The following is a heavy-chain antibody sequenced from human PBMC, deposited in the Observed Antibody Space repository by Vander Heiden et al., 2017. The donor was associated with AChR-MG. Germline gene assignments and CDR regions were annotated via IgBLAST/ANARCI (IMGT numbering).Heavy chain of an antibody. Sequence: EVQLVESVGGLVQPGGSLRLSCAAPGFTFSSYWTSWVRQAPGKGLEWVANRKQDGSEKYYVDSVKGRFTISRDNAKNSLYLQMNSLRAEDTAVYYCARVLPGYDFWSGYYSSGGHFDYWGQGTLVTVSS. V-gene: IGHV3-7*01. CDR2: RKQDGSEK. CDR3: ARVLPGYDFWSGYYSSGGHFDY. CDR1: GFTFSSYW. D-gene: IGHD3-3*01. J-gene: IGHJ4*02.